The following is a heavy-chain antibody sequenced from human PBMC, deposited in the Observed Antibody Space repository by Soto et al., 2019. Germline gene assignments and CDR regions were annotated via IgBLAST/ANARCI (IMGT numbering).Heavy chain of an antibody. D-gene: IGHD6-19*01. CDR3: ARDLSQWLVTYYYGMDV. J-gene: IGHJ6*02. V-gene: IGHV1-18*04. Sequence: ASVKVSCKASGYTFTSYGISWVRQAPGQGLEWMGWISAYNGNTNYAQKLQGRVTMTTDTSTSIAYMELRSLRSDDTAVYYCARDLSQWLVTYYYGMDVWGQGTTVTVSS. CDR2: ISAYNGNT. CDR1: GYTFTSYG.